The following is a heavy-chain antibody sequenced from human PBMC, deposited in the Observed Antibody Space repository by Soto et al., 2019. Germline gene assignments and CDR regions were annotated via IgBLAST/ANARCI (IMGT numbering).Heavy chain of an antibody. D-gene: IGHD3-16*01. V-gene: IGHV4-4*07. Sequence: QVQLQESGPGLVKPSETLSLICTVSGGSISNYYWSWIRQPAGKGLEWIGRIRASGSTNYKPSLKSRVTMSVDTSKNQFSLKLSSVTAADTAVYYCARDPYTAPDTNYWSQGTLVTVSS. J-gene: IGHJ4*02. CDR1: GGSISNYY. CDR2: IRASGST. CDR3: ARDPYTAPDTNY.